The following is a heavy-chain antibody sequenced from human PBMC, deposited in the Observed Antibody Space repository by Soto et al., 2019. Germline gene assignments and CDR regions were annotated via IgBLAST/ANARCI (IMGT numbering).Heavy chain of an antibody. D-gene: IGHD5-12*01. CDR1: GASINSYY. J-gene: IGHJ6*02. V-gene: IGHV4-59*01. CDR3: ARAGYDLLGTYYYYGMDV. CDR2: IYYSGST. Sequence: PSETLALTCTASGASINSYYCRCILQPPGEAPEWTGYIYYSGSTNYNPSLKSRVTISVDTSKNQFSLKLSSVTAADTAVYYCARAGYDLLGTYYYYGMDVWGQGTTVTVSS.